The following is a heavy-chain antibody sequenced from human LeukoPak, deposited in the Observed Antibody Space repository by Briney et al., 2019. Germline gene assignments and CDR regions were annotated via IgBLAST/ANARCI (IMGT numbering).Heavy chain of an antibody. J-gene: IGHJ4*02. Sequence: GGSLRLSCATSGFTFSSYWMSWVRQAPGKGLEWVANIKQDGSEKYYVDSVKGRFTISRDNSKNTLYLQMNNLRAEDTAVYYCAMATWVGGLDYWGQGTLVTVSS. CDR1: GFTFSSYW. CDR3: AMATWVGGLDY. CDR2: IKQDGSEK. D-gene: IGHD1-26*01. V-gene: IGHV3-7*04.